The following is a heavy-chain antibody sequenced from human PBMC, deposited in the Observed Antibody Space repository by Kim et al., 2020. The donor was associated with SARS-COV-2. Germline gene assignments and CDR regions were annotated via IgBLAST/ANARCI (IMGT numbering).Heavy chain of an antibody. CDR3: AKSFSGSYFGYDY. J-gene: IGHJ4*02. CDR2: ISYDGSNK. CDR1: GFTFNNYD. D-gene: IGHD1-26*01. V-gene: IGHV3-30*18. Sequence: GGSLRLSCAASGFTFNNYDMHWVRQAPGKGLEWVAVISYDGSNKYYADSVKGRFTISRDNSKNTLYLQMNSLRIEDTAVYYCAKSFSGSYFGYDYWGQGTLVTVSS.